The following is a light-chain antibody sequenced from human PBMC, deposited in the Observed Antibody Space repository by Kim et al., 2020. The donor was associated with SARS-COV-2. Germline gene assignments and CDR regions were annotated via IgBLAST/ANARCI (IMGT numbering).Light chain of an antibody. V-gene: IGKV3-11*01. J-gene: IGKJ1*01. CDR1: QSVTKY. CDR2: DAS. Sequence: LSPGDRATLSCRASQSVTKYLAWYQHKPGQTPRLLIYDASNRATGIPARFSGSGSGTDFTLTISSLEPEDFAVYYCQQRSHWPRTFGQGTKVEVK. CDR3: QQRSHWPRT.